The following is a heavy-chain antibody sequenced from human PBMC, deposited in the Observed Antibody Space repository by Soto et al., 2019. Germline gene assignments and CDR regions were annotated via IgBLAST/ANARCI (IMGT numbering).Heavy chain of an antibody. CDR1: GYIFTTHW. V-gene: IGHV5-51*01. Sequence: PGESLKISCKASGYIFTTHWIGWVRRMPGKGLEWLGVIYPGDSDTSYSPSFQGHVTISADKSISTAYLQWSSLKASDTAMYYCARIDLARYYYYGMDVWGQGTTVTVSS. D-gene: IGHD5-12*01. CDR3: ARIDLARYYYYGMDV. CDR2: IYPGDSDT. J-gene: IGHJ6*02.